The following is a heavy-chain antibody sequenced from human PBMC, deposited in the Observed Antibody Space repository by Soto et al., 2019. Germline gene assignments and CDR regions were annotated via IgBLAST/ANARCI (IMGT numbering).Heavy chain of an antibody. Sequence: GGSLRLSCAASGFTFSSYAMHWVRQAPGKGLEWVAVISYDGSNKYYADSVKGRFTISRDNSKNTLCLQMNSLRAEDTAVYYCARDKYYYDSSGHDDAFDIWGQGTMVTVSS. CDR2: ISYDGSNK. J-gene: IGHJ3*02. CDR1: GFTFSSYA. V-gene: IGHV3-30-3*01. CDR3: ARDKYYYDSSGHDDAFDI. D-gene: IGHD3-22*01.